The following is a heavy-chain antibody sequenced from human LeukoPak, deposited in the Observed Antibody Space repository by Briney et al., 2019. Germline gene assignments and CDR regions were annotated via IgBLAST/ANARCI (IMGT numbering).Heavy chain of an antibody. Sequence: GGSLRLSCATSGFPFETNAMSWVRQAPGKGLEWVATIGNTETFYADSVTGRFTISRDNSKNTLYLQMNSLRAEDTAVYYCAKARVFDYWGRGTLVTVSS. CDR3: AKARVFDY. CDR1: GFPFETNA. CDR2: IGNTET. V-gene: IGHV3-23*01. J-gene: IGHJ4*02.